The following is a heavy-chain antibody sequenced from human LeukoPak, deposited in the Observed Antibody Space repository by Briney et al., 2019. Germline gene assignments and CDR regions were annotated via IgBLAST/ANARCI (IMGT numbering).Heavy chain of an antibody. CDR3: AKSPTAVAGLGYMDV. CDR2: IRYDGSNK. D-gene: IGHD6-19*01. CDR1: GFTFSSYG. Sequence: GGSLRLSCAASGFTFSSYGMHWVRQAPGKGLEWVAFIRYDGSNKYYADSVKGRFTISRDNSKNTLYLQMNGLRAEDTAVYYCAKSPTAVAGLGYMDVWGKGTTVTVSS. J-gene: IGHJ6*03. V-gene: IGHV3-30*02.